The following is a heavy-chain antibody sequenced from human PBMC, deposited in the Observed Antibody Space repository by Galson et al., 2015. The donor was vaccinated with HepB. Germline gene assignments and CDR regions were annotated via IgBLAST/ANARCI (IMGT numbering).Heavy chain of an antibody. CDR3: AKSRSSGYSSSNS. D-gene: IGHD6-13*01. CDR2: ISGSDGST. J-gene: IGHJ4*02. V-gene: IGHV3-23*01. Sequence: SLRLSCAASGFTFSSYAMSWVRQAPGKGLEWASGISGSDGSTDYADSVKGRFTISRDNSKNTLYLQMNSLRVEDTAVYSCAKSRSSGYSSSNSWGQGTLVTVSS. CDR1: GFTFSSYA.